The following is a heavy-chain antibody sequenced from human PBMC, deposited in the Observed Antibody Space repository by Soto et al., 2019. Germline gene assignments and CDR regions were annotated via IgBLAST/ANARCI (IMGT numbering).Heavy chain of an antibody. CDR1: GFTVSNNY. CDR2: IYSGGAT. D-gene: IGHD1-1*01. CDR3: ARDGTYNWV. J-gene: IGHJ4*02. V-gene: IGHV3-66*01. Sequence: EVQLVESGGGLVQPGGSLRLSCAASGFTVSNNYMRWVGRAPGKGLEWVSLIYSGGATYSADSVKGRFTISRDNSKNTLYLQMNSLRAEDTAVYYCARDGTYNWVGGQEILVTVSS.